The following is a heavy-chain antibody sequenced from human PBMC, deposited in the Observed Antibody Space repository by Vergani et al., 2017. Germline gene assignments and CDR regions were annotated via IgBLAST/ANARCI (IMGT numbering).Heavy chain of an antibody. Sequence: QVQLVESGGGVVQPGRSLRLSCAASGFTFSSYAMHWVRQAPGKGLEWVAVISYDGSNKYYADSVKGRFTISRDNSKDTLYLQMNSLRAEDTAGYYWASELSIGYWGQGMLVTGSS. CDR2: ISYDGSNK. J-gene: IGHJ4*02. D-gene: IGHD2/OR15-2a*01. V-gene: IGHV3-30*04. CDR3: ASELSIGY. CDR1: GFTFSSYA.